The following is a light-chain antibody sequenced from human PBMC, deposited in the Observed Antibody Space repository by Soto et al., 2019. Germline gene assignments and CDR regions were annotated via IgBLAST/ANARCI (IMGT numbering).Light chain of an antibody. CDR2: GES. J-gene: IGKJ1*01. CDR1: QSVSSY. Sequence: EIVLTQSPDSLSLSPGERATLSCRASQSVSSYLAWYQQKPGQAPRLLIYGESSRATGFPDRFSGSGSVTDFSLNISGLEHEDSAVYYCQQYSSPPRTFGQGTKWEIK. CDR3: QQYSSPPRT. V-gene: IGKV3-20*01.